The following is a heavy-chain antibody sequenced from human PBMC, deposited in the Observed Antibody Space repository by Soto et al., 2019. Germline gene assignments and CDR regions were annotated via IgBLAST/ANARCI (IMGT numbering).Heavy chain of an antibody. CDR3: AKDYGDYNRRYFDL. CDR2: ISWNSGSI. Sequence: GGSLRLSCAASGFTFDDYAMHWVRQAPGKGLEWVSGISWNSGSIGYADSVKGRFTISRDNAKNSLYLQMNSLRAEDTALYYCAKDYGDYNRRYFDLWGRGTLVTVSS. J-gene: IGHJ2*01. V-gene: IGHV3-9*01. D-gene: IGHD4-17*01. CDR1: GFTFDDYA.